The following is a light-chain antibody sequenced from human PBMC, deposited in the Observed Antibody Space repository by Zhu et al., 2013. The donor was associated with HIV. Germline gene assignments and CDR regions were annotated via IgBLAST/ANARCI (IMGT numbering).Light chain of an antibody. Sequence: EIVLTQSPGTLSLSPGERATLSCRASQSVSSSYLAWYQQKPGQPPRLLIYDASNRAPAVPARFRGSGSGTDFTLTITALEPEDFAVYYCQHYNNWPLLSFGQGTKLDIK. V-gene: IGKV3-11*01. CDR3: QHYNNWPLLS. CDR1: QSVSSSY. CDR2: DAS. J-gene: IGKJ2*03.